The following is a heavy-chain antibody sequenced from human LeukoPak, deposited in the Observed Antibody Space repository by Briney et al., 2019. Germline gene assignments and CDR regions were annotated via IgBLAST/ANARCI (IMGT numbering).Heavy chain of an antibody. J-gene: IGHJ6*03. Sequence: GRSLSLSCAASGFTFDDYAMHWVRQAPGKGLAWVSGISWNSGSIGYADSVKGRFTISRDNAKNSLYLQMNSLRAEDTALYYCAKDSSSWYDYMDVWGKGTTVTVSS. V-gene: IGHV3-9*01. CDR3: AKDSSSWYDYMDV. CDR1: GFTFDDYA. CDR2: ISWNSGSI. D-gene: IGHD6-13*01.